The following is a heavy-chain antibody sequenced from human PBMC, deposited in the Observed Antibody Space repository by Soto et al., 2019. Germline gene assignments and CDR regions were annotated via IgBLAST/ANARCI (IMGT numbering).Heavy chain of an antibody. V-gene: IGHV3-30*18. CDR3: AKDRMSWVRYYYGMDV. CDR2: ISYDGRNK. D-gene: IGHD1-26*01. CDR1: GFTFSSYG. Sequence: QVQMVESGGGVVQPGRSLRLSCAASGFTFSSYGMHWVRQAPGKGLEWVAVISYDGRNKYYADAVKGRFTISRDNSKNTLYLQMTSPRAEDTAVYYCAKDRMSWVRYYYGMDVWGQGTTVNVSS. J-gene: IGHJ6*02.